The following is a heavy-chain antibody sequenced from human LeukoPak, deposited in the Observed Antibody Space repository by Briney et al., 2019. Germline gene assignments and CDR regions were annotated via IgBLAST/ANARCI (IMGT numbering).Heavy chain of an antibody. J-gene: IGHJ4*02. D-gene: IGHD4-17*01. V-gene: IGHV1-3*01. CDR1: GYTFTSYA. CDR2: INAGNGNT. Sequence: ASVKVSCKASGYTFTSYAMHWVRQAPGQRLEWMGWINAGNGNTKYSQKFQGRVTITADESTSTAYMELSSLRSEDTAVYYCVPDPDYGDGGGFDYWGQGTLVTVS. CDR3: VPDPDYGDGGGFDY.